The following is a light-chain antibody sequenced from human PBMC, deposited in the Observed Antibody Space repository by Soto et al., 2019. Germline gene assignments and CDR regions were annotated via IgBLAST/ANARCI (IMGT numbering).Light chain of an antibody. J-gene: IGKJ4*01. CDR2: GAS. V-gene: IGKV3-15*01. Sequence: EIVMTQSPATPSVSPGERATLSCRASQSVSSNLAWYQQKPGQAPRLLIYGASTRATGIPARFSGSGSGTEFTLTISSLQSEDFAVYYCQQYNNWPLTFGGGTNVEIK. CDR1: QSVSSN. CDR3: QQYNNWPLT.